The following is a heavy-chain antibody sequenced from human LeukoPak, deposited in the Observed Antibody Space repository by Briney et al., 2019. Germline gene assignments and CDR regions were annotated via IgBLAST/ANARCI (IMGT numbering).Heavy chain of an antibody. CDR1: GGSISSYY. CDR3: ARQLLWFGEYDY. J-gene: IGHJ4*02. Sequence: SETLSLTCTVSGGSISSYYWSWIRQPPGKGVEWIGYIYYSGSTNYNPSLKSRVTISVDTSKNQFSLKLNSVTAADTAVYYCARQLLWFGEYDYWGQGTLVTVSS. CDR2: IYYSGST. V-gene: IGHV4-59*01. D-gene: IGHD3-10*01.